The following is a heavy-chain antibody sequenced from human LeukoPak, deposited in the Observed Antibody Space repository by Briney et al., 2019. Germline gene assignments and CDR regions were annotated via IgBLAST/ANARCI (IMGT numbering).Heavy chain of an antibody. Sequence: ASVKVSCKASGYTFTSYDINWVRQATGQGLEWMGWMNPNSGNTGYAQKFQGRVTMTRNTSISTAYMELSSLRSEDTAVYYCARARIAVAGLNWFGPWGQGTLVTVSS. D-gene: IGHD6-19*01. V-gene: IGHV1-8*01. CDR2: MNPNSGNT. J-gene: IGHJ5*02. CDR3: ARARIAVAGLNWFGP. CDR1: GYTFTSYD.